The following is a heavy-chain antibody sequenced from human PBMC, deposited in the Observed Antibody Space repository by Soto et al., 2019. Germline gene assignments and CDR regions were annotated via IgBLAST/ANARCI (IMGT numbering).Heavy chain of an antibody. D-gene: IGHD1-26*01. CDR1: GFTFSTYA. CDR2: ISYDGSNK. J-gene: IGHJ4*02. Sequence: GGSLRLSCAASGFTFSTYAMHWVRQAPGKGLEWVAVISYDGSNKYYADSVKGRFTISRDNSKNTLYLQMNSLRAEDTAVYYCARDWGIVGGIDYWGQGTLVTVSS. V-gene: IGHV3-30*04. CDR3: ARDWGIVGGIDY.